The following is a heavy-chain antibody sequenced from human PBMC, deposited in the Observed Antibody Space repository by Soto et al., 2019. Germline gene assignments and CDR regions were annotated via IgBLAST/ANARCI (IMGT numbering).Heavy chain of an antibody. D-gene: IGHD5-18*01. V-gene: IGHV5-10-1*01. CDR1: GYSFTSYW. CDR3: ARQGSYGPLGSYYYYGMDV. J-gene: IGHJ6*02. Sequence: GDSLKISCKGSGYSFTSYWISWVRQMPGKGLEWMGRIDPSDSYTNYSPSFQGHVTISADKSISTAYLQWSSLKASDTAMYYCARQGSYGPLGSYYYYGMDVWGQGTTVTV. CDR2: IDPSDSYT.